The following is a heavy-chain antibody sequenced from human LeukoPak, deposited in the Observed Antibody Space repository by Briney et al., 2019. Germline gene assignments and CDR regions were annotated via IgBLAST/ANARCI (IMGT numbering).Heavy chain of an antibody. J-gene: IGHJ6*03. V-gene: IGHV3-23*01. CDR2: ISGSGGST. D-gene: IGHD3-9*01. CDR1: GFTFSSYA. Sequence: PGQSLRLSCAASGFTFSSYAMSWVRQAPGKGLEWVSAISGSGGSTYYADSVKGRFTISRDNSKNTLYLQMNSLRAEDTAVYYCAKDRNYYDILTGEYYYYMDVWGKGTTVTVSS. CDR3: AKDRNYYDILTGEYYYYMDV.